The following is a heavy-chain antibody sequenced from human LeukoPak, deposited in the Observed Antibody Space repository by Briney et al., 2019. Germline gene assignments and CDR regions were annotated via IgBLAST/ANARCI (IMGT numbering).Heavy chain of an antibody. CDR1: GFAVSSNY. Sequence: PGGSLRLSCAASGFAVSSNYLTWVRQAPGKGLEWVSIIYAGGSTDYADSVKGRFTISRDNSKNTAHLQMNSLRAEDSAVYYCARGLSDWGQGTLVTVSS. D-gene: IGHD2/OR15-2a*01. J-gene: IGHJ4*02. V-gene: IGHV3-53*01. CDR3: ARGLSD. CDR2: IYAGGST.